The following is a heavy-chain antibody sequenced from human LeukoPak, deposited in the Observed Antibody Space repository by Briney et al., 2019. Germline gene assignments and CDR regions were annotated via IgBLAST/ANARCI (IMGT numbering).Heavy chain of an antibody. D-gene: IGHD1-26*01. V-gene: IGHV5-51*01. CDR3: ARQGPTTSRAFDI. CDR1: GYSFSNYW. J-gene: IGHJ3*02. Sequence: PGESLKISCEGSGYSFSNYWIGWVRPMPGKGLEWMGIIYPGDSDTRYSPSFQGQVTISADKSISTAYLQWTSLQASDTAMYYCARQGPTTSRAFDIWGQGTLVTVSS. CDR2: IYPGDSDT.